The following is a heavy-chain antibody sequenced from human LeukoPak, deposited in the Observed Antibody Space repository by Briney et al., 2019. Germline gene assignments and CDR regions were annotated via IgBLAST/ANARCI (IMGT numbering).Heavy chain of an antibody. J-gene: IGHJ4*02. CDR1: VYTFTSYG. CDR2: ISAYNGNT. D-gene: IGHD3-22*01. CDR3: ARIFYYDSSGYSSGFDY. Sequence: ASVKVSCKASVYTFTSYGISWVRQAPGQGLEWMGWISAYNGNTNYAQKLQGRVTMTTDTSTSTAYMELRSLRSDDTAVYYCARIFYYDSSGYSSGFDYWGQGTLVTVSS. V-gene: IGHV1-18*01.